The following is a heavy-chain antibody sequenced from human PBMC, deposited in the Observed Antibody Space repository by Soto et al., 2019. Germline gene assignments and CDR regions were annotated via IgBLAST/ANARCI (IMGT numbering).Heavy chain of an antibody. CDR3: ARSYSSGWEFDY. D-gene: IGHD6-19*01. J-gene: IGHJ4*02. V-gene: IGHV3-11*01. CDR1: GFTFSNYY. Sequence: RRLSCGASGFTFSNYYMSWIRQAPGKGLEWVSYISSTGRTIYYADSVKGRFTVSRDNAQNSLSLNLNSLRVEDTAVYYCARSYSSGWEFDYCGQGTKVTVYS. CDR2: ISSTGRTI.